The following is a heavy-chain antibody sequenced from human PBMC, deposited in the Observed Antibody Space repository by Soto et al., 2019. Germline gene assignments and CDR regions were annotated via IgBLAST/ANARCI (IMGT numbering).Heavy chain of an antibody. V-gene: IGHV1-8*01. J-gene: IGHJ3*02. Sequence: GASVKVSCKASGYTFPSYDINWVRQATGQGLEWMGWMNPNSGNTAYAQKFQGRVTMTRNPSISTTYMELSSLRSEDTAVYYCTRATGFSSGYYVRDDGLDIWGQGTMVTVSS. CDR1: GYTFPSYD. CDR3: TRATGFSSGYYVRDDGLDI. CDR2: MNPNSGNT. D-gene: IGHD6-19*01.